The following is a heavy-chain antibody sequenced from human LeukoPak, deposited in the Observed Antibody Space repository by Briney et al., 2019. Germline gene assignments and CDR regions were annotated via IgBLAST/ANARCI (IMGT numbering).Heavy chain of an antibody. D-gene: IGHD3-10*01. CDR2: IYYSGST. Sequence: SETLSLTCTVSGGSISSSSYYWGWIRQPPGKGLEWIGSIYYSGSTYYNPSLKSRVTISVDTSKNQFSLKLSSVTAADTAVYYCARLGLPYYYGSGSYYRAHYYMDVWGKGTTVTISS. CDR1: GGSISSSSYY. V-gene: IGHV4-39*07. CDR3: ARLGLPYYYGSGSYYRAHYYMDV. J-gene: IGHJ6*03.